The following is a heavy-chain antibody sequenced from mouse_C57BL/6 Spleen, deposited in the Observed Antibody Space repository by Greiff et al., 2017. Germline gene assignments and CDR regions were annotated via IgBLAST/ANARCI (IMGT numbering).Heavy chain of an antibody. J-gene: IGHJ4*01. D-gene: IGHD1-1*01. CDR3: ARSRYYGSSSVYFAMGY. V-gene: IGHV1-52*01. Sequence: VQLQQPGAELVRPGSSVKLSCKASGYTFTSYWMHWVKQRPIQGLEWIGNIYPSDSETHYNQKFKDKATLTVDKSSSTAYMQLRSLTSEDSAFYYCARSRYYGSSSVYFAMGYWGQGTSVTVSS. CDR2: IYPSDSET. CDR1: GYTFTSYW.